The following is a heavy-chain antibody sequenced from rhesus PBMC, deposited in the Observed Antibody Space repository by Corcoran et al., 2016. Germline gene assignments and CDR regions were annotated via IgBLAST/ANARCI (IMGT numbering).Heavy chain of an antibody. CDR2: ILGSGIST. D-gene: IGHD3-34*01. V-gene: IGHV4-169*02. J-gene: IGHJ4*01. CDR1: GGSISSSY. CDR3: ARDTQDWGDYSLRY. Sequence: QLQLQESGPGLVKPSETLSVTCAVSGGSISSSYWSWIRQAPGKGLEWIGNILGSGISTNYNPSLKSWVTLSVETAKNQLCLKLSSVTTADTAVYYCARDTQDWGDYSLRYWGHGVLVTVSS.